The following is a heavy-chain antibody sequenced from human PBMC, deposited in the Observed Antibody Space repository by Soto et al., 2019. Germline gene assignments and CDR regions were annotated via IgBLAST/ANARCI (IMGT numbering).Heavy chain of an antibody. CDR3: ARVHVMVVAGSTFDY. CDR1: GYSMSSDSY. V-gene: IGHV4-38-2*02. J-gene: IGHJ4*01. Sequence: PSETLSLTCTVSGYSMSSDSYWGWIRQSPGKGPEWIASMYHGGTTFYNPSLKSRVTMSIDTSSNQFSLRLTSVTAADTAVYYCARVHVMVVAGSTFDYWGHGIMVTVYS. CDR2: MYHGGTT. D-gene: IGHD2-15*01.